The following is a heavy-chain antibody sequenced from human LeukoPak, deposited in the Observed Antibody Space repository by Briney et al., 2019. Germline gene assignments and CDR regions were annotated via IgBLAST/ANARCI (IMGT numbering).Heavy chain of an antibody. Sequence: GGSLRLSCAASGFTFSTYDMHWVRQATGKGLEWVSAIDTTGDTYYPGSVKGRFTISRENAKNSLYLQMNSLRAGDTAVYYCARDRGGGHMDVWGKGTTVTISS. CDR3: ARDRGGGHMDV. J-gene: IGHJ6*03. CDR2: IDTTGDT. V-gene: IGHV3-13*01. D-gene: IGHD2-15*01. CDR1: GFTFSTYD.